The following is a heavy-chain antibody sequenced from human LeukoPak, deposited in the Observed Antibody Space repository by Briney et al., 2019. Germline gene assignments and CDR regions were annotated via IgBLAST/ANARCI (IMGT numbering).Heavy chain of an antibody. V-gene: IGHV4-59*01. CDR1: GGSISSYY. J-gene: IGHJ6*02. Sequence: EPSETLSLTCTVSGGSISSYYWNWIRHPPGKGLEWIGCIYYSGSTNYNPSLKSRVTISVDTSKNQFPLKLNSVTAADTAVYYCARGGAHYYYGMDVWGQGTTVTVSS. CDR2: IYYSGST. CDR3: ARGGAHYYYGMDV.